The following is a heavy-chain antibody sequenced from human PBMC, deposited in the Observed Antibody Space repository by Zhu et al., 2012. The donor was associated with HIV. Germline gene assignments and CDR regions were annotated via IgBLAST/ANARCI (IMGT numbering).Heavy chain of an antibody. V-gene: IGHV4-30-4*08. D-gene: IGHD1-26*01. CDR3: ARKQWELLSAFDI. Sequence: QVQLQESGPGLVKPSQTLSLTCTVSGGSISSGDYYWSWVRQSPVRGLEWIGYIYYSGTTYYIPSLKSRVTISVDTSKNQFSLKLTSETAADTAMYYCARKQWELLSAFDIWGQGTMVTVSS. CDR1: GGSISSGDYY. J-gene: IGHJ3*02. CDR2: IYYSGTT.